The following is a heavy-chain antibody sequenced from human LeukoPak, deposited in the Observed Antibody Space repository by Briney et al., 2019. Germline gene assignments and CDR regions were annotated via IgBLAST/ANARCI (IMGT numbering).Heavy chain of an antibody. CDR2: IYHSGST. CDR3: ASWGIVVVPAALVYEEYYFDY. J-gene: IGHJ4*02. CDR1: GYSISNAYY. D-gene: IGHD2-2*01. Sequence: PSETLSLTCTVSGYSISNAYYWGWIRQPPGKGLEWIGSIYHSGSTYYNPSLKSRVTISVDTSKNQFSLKLSSVTAADTAVYYCASWGIVVVPAALVYEEYYFDYWGQGTLVTVSS. V-gene: IGHV4-38-2*02.